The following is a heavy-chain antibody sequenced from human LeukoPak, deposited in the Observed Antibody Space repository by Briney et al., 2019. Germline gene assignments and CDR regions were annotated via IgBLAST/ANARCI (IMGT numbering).Heavy chain of an antibody. D-gene: IGHD6-19*01. J-gene: IGHJ4*02. V-gene: IGHV3-74*01. CDR3: AALIALAEIDH. CDR2: ISSDGVIT. Sequence: GGSLRISCAASGCRFSVYWMHWVRQVPGKGPEWISRISSDGVITAYADSVKGRFTVSRDNAKNTLFLQMSSLRAEDTAVYYCAALIALAEIDHWGQGTLVSVSS. CDR1: GCRFSVYW.